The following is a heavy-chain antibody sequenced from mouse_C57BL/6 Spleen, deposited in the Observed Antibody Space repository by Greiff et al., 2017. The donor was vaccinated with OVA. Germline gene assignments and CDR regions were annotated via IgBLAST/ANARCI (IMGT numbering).Heavy chain of an antibody. CDR1: GFTFSDYG. D-gene: IGHD1-1*01. J-gene: IGHJ4*01. Sequence: EVMLVESGGGLVKPGGSLKLSCAASGFTFSDYGMHWVRQAPEKGLEWVAYISSGSSTNYYADTVKGRFTISRDNAKNTLFLQMTSLRSEDTAMYYCARPYYVSDYAMDYWGQGTSVTVSS. CDR3: ARPYYVSDYAMDY. V-gene: IGHV5-17*01. CDR2: ISSGSSTN.